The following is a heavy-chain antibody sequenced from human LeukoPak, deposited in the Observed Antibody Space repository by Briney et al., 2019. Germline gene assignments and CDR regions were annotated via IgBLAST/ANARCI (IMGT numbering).Heavy chain of an antibody. V-gene: IGHV1-69*05. CDR1: GGTFSSYA. CDR2: IIPIFGTA. Sequence: GASVKVSCKASGGTFSSYAISWVRQAPGQGLEWMGGIIPIFGTANYAQKFQGRVTITTDESTSTAYMELSSLRSVDTAVYYCARATANWGTFDYYYYYMDVWGKGTTVTVSS. D-gene: IGHD7-27*01. CDR3: ARATANWGTFDYYYYYMDV. J-gene: IGHJ6*03.